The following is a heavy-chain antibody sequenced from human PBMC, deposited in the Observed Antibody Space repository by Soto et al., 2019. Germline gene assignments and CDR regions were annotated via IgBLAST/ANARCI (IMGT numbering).Heavy chain of an antibody. D-gene: IGHD6-19*01. CDR2: IRRKANSYTT. Sequence: EVQLVESGGGLVQPGGSLRLSCAASGLIFSDYHMDWVRQAPGKGLEWVGRIRRKANSYTTEYAASVKGRFTISRDDSKNSLSLQMNSLKSEDTAVYYSAMLGGWSGGSSGMDVWGQGTTVTVSS. J-gene: IGHJ6*02. CDR1: GLIFSDYH. CDR3: AMLGGWSGGSSGMDV. V-gene: IGHV3-72*01.